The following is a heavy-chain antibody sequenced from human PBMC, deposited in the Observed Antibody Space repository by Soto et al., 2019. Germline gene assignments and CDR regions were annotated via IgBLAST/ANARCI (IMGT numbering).Heavy chain of an antibody. J-gene: IGHJ4*02. CDR3: ARTAYYYDSSGYYFDC. CDR1: GFTFSSYG. CDR2: IWYDGRNT. Sequence: GGSLRLSCAASGFTFSSYGMHWVRQAPGKGLEWVAVIWYDGRNTYYADSVKGRFTISRDNSKNTLYLQMNSLRAEDTAVYYCARTAYYYDSSGYYFDCWGQGTLVTVSS. D-gene: IGHD3-22*01. V-gene: IGHV3-33*01.